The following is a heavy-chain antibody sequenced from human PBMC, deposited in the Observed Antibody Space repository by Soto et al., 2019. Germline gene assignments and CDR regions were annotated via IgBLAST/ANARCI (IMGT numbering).Heavy chain of an antibody. J-gene: IGHJ4*02. CDR3: ATWSGSYFPY. D-gene: IGHD3-3*01. Sequence: SETLSLTCTVSGGSVCSDIYYWTWIRQPPGKGLEWIGYLYYSGTTNYNPSLKSRVTISRDTSKNQFSLKLFSVTAADTAVYYCATWSGSYFPYWGQGTLVTVSS. V-gene: IGHV4-61*01. CDR1: GGSVCSDIYY. CDR2: LYYSGTT.